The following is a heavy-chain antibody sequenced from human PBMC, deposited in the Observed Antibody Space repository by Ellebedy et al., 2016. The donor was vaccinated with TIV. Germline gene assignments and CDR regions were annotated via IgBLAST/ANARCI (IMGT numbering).Heavy chain of an antibody. Sequence: GGSLRLSCAASGFTFGSYDMYWVRQAPGKGLDWVAVISYDRSNKDYADSVKGRFTISRDNSKNMLYLQMNSLRPEDTAVYYCARVFQSYYFDYWGQGTLVTVAA. CDR3: ARVFQSYYFDY. J-gene: IGHJ4*02. CDR2: ISYDRSNK. V-gene: IGHV3-30*03. D-gene: IGHD3-10*01. CDR1: GFTFGSYD.